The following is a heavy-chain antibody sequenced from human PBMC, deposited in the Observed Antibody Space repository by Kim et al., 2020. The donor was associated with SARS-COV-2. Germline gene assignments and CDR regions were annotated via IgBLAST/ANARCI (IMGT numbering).Heavy chain of an antibody. V-gene: IGHV3-21*01. Sequence: GGSLRLSCAASGFTFSSYSMNWVRQAPGKGLEWVSSISSSSSYIYYADSVEGRFTISRDNAKNSLYLQMNSLRAKDTAVYYCARGRLIRFVELSLYPRPVYAFDIWGQGTMVTVSS. J-gene: IGHJ3*02. CDR2: ISSSSSYI. CDR1: GFTFSSYS. D-gene: IGHD3-16*02. CDR3: ARGRLIRFVELSLYPRPVYAFDI.